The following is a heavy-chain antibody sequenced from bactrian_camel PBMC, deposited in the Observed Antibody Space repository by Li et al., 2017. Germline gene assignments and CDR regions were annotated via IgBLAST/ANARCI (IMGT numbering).Heavy chain of an antibody. CDR2: IDRDGPP. CDR1: GFTFNDSS. D-gene: IGHD6*01. V-gene: IGHV3S53*01. CDR3: ALAVPCMGWSMPAPKASDFGY. Sequence: VQLVESGGDSVQAGGSLRLSCSVSGFTFNDSSRGWYRQAPGKQREGVAAIDRDGPPTYADSAKGRFTISKDNAKDTVYLQMESLKFEDTAVYFCALAVPCMGWSMPAPKASDFGYWGQGTQVTVS. J-gene: IGHJ6*01.